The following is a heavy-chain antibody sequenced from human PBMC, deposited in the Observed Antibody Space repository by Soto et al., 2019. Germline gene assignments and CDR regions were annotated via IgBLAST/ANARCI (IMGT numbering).Heavy chain of an antibody. D-gene: IGHD6-13*01. Sequence: QVQLVQSGAEVRMPGSSVKVSCKASGGTFSTYPINWVRQAPGQGLEWMGGIIPLFGTTNYAQKSKGRVTITADESTSTAYMELSSLRAEDAAVYYCARGATHGSSWYFWFDPWGQGTLVTVSS. CDR3: ARGATHGSSWYFWFDP. CDR2: IIPLFGTT. CDR1: GGTFSTYP. V-gene: IGHV1-69*01. J-gene: IGHJ5*02.